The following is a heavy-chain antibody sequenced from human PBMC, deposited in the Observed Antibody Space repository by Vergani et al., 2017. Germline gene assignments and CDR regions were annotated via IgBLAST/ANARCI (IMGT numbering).Heavy chain of an antibody. CDR3: ARGVYCSSTSCYGRDYYYGMDV. J-gene: IGHJ6*02. V-gene: IGHV1-69*12. D-gene: IGHD2-2*01. Sequence: QVQLVQSGAEVKKPGSSVKVSCKASGGTFSSYAISWVRQAPGQGLEWMGGIIPIFGTAYYAQKFQGRVTITADESTSTAYMELSSLRSEDTAVYYCARGVYCSSTSCYGRDYYYGMDVWGQGTTVTVSS. CDR2: IIPIFGTA. CDR1: GGTFSSYA.